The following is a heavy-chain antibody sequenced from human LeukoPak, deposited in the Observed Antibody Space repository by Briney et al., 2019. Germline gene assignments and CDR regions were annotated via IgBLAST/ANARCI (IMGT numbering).Heavy chain of an antibody. Sequence: ASVKVSCKASGYTFTGYYIHWVRQAPGQGLEWLGWIDPASGGTNYAQKFQGRVTMTRDTSISTAYLDLTNLISDDTAVYYCAREPARGYHWFDPWGQGTLVTVSS. CDR1: GYTFTGYY. V-gene: IGHV1-2*02. CDR3: AREPARGYHWFDP. D-gene: IGHD2-2*01. CDR2: IDPASGGT. J-gene: IGHJ5*02.